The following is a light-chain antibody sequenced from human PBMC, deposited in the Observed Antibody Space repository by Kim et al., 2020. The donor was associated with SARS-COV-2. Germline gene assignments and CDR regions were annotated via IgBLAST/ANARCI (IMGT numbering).Light chain of an antibody. Sequence: DIQMTQSPSSLSASVGDRITITCRASQDIGNCINWFQQKLGKVPKLLMYDASNLQTGVPSRFSGSGSGTDFTFTITSLQPEDFATYYCQQYDSYSYTFGQGTKLEI. CDR2: DAS. CDR1: QDIGNC. CDR3: QQYDSYSYT. J-gene: IGKJ2*01. V-gene: IGKV1-33*01.